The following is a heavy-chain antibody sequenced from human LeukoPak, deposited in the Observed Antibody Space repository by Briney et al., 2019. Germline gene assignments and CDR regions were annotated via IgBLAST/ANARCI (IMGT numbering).Heavy chain of an antibody. CDR3: ATKMGPIQLWNLMAFDY. J-gene: IGHJ4*02. Sequence: PSETLSLTCTVSGGSISSYYWSWIRQPPGKGLEWIGYIYYSGSTNYNPSLKSRVTISVDTSKNQFSLKLSSVTAADTAVYYCATKMGPIQLWNLMAFDYWGQGTLVTVFS. V-gene: IGHV4-59*01. CDR2: IYYSGST. D-gene: IGHD5-18*01. CDR1: GGSISSYY.